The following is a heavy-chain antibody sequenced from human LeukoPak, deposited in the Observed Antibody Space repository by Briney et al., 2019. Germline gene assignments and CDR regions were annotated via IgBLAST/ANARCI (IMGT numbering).Heavy chain of an antibody. D-gene: IGHD6-19*01. J-gene: IGHJ6*03. CDR1: GFTFSSYW. Sequence: PGGSLRLSCAASGFTFSSYWMSWVRQAPGKGLEWVANIKQDGSEKYYVDSVKGRFTISRDNAKNSLYLQMNSLRAEDTAVYYCARDLEAVAGTNPYYYYYMDVWGKGTTVTVSS. CDR2: IKQDGSEK. CDR3: ARDLEAVAGTNPYYYYYMDV. V-gene: IGHV3-7*01.